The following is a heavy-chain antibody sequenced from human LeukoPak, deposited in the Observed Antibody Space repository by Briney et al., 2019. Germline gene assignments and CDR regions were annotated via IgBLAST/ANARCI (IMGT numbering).Heavy chain of an antibody. CDR2: ISSSSSYI. D-gene: IGHD3-9*01. J-gene: IGHJ6*03. V-gene: IGHV3-21*05. Sequence: TGGSLRLSCAASGFTFSSYEMNWVRQAPGKGLEWVSYISSSSSYIYYADSVKGRFTISRDNAKNSLYLQMNSLRAEDTAVYYCARVDYDILTGYYAHYYYYYMDVWGKGTTVTISS. CDR1: GFTFSSYE. CDR3: ARVDYDILTGYYAHYYYYYMDV.